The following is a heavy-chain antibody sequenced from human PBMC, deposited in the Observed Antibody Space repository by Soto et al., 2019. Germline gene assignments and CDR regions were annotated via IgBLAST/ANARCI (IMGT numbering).Heavy chain of an antibody. CDR3: VRDWSTFWGMDV. J-gene: IGHJ6*02. CDR2: IKQDGSEK. V-gene: IGHV3-7*01. CDR1: GFTFSTYW. Sequence: HPGGSLRLSCGASGFTFSTYWMNWVRQAPGKGLEWVANIKQDGSEKYYVDSVKGRFAISRDNAEDSLFLQMNNLRAEDTAVYYCVRDWSTFWGMDVWGQGTTVTVSS.